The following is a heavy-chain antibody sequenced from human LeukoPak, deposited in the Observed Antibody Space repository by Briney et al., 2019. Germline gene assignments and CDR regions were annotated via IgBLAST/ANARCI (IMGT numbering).Heavy chain of an antibody. Sequence: PGGSLRLSCAASGFTFSTYVMSWVRRAPGKGLEWVSIIYIGASTDYADSVKGRFAISRDNSNNTLYLQMNNLRAEDTAVYYCTRAVEINYGMDVWGQGTTVTVSS. V-gene: IGHV3-53*01. CDR3: TRAVEINYGMDV. J-gene: IGHJ6*02. D-gene: IGHD5-24*01. CDR2: IYIGAST. CDR1: GFTFSTYV.